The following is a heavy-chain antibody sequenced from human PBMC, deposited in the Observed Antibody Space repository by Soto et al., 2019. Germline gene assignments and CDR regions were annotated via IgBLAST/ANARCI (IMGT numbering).Heavy chain of an antibody. CDR1: GFTFDDYA. J-gene: IGHJ4*02. Sequence: DVQLVESGGGLVQPGRSLRLSCAASGFTFDDYAMHWVRQAPGKGLEWVSGISWNSGSIGYADSVKGRFTISRDNAKNSLYLQMNSLRAEDTALYYCAKDPGAMGSGVDYWGQGTLVTVSS. CDR3: AKDPGAMGSGVDY. CDR2: ISWNSGSI. D-gene: IGHD6-19*01. V-gene: IGHV3-9*01.